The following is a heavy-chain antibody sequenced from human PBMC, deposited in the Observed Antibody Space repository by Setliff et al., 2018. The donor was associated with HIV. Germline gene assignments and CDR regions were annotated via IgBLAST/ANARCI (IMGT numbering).Heavy chain of an antibody. D-gene: IGHD3-22*01. Sequence: PSETLSLTCTVSGGYMSGYYWSWIRQPPGKGLEWIGHMYISGSTNYNSSLKSRVTLSVDMSKNQFSLKLNSVAAADTAVYHCARGDTYYHDRSGYVKSALDAFDIWGRGTMVTVS. CDR1: GGYMSGYY. CDR3: ARGDTYYHDRSGYVKSALDAFDI. J-gene: IGHJ3*02. CDR2: MYISGST. V-gene: IGHV4-4*08.